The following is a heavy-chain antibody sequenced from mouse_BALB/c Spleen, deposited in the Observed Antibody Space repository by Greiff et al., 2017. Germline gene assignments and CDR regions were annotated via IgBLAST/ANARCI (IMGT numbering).Heavy chain of an antibody. CDR2: ISSGGSYT. CDR3: ARPTGTGWFAY. CDR1: GFTFSSYG. V-gene: IGHV5-6*01. J-gene: IGHJ3*01. D-gene: IGHD4-1*01. Sequence: EVKLVESGGDLVKPGGSLKLSCAASGFTFSSYGMSWVRQTPDKRLEWVATISSGGSYTYYPDSVKGRFTISRDNAKNTLYLQMSSLKSEDTAMYYCARPTGTGWFAYWGQGTLVTVSA.